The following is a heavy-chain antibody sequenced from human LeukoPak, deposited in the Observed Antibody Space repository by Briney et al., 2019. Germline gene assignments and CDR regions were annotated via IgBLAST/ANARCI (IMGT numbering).Heavy chain of an antibody. Sequence: GGSLRLSCAASGFAFTNYAMHWVRQAPGKGLEWVAVISYDGSNKYYADSVKGRFTISRDNSKNTLYLQMNSLRAEDTAVYYCARVLTTVTTFYYGMDVWGQGTTVTVSS. D-gene: IGHD4-17*01. V-gene: IGHV3-30-3*01. J-gene: IGHJ6*02. CDR3: ARVLTTVTTFYYGMDV. CDR1: GFAFTNYA. CDR2: ISYDGSNK.